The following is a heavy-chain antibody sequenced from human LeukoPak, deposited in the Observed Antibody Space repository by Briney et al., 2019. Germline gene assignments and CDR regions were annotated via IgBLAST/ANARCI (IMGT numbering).Heavy chain of an antibody. CDR3: ASVSSGWSFVDY. Sequence: GGSLRLSCAASGFTFSSYWMHWVRHAPGKGMVWVSRINSDGSSTSYADSVKGRFTISRDNAKNTLYLQMNSLRAEDTAVYYCASVSSGWSFVDYWGQGTLVTVSS. CDR2: INSDGSST. CDR1: GFTFSSYW. V-gene: IGHV3-74*01. D-gene: IGHD6-19*01. J-gene: IGHJ4*02.